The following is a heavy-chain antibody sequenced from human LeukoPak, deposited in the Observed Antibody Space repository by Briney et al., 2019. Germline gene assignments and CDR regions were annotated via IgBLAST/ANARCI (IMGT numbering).Heavy chain of an antibody. J-gene: IGHJ6*02. V-gene: IGHV3-7*03. Sequence: GGSLRLSCVASGLTLDKYWMTWVRQAPGKGLEWVANIRQDGREKDLVDSVKGRFTISRDDATSSVYLQMSSVRVDDTAIYYCARGRFFYGWGMDVWGQGTTVTVS. CDR1: GLTLDKYW. CDR3: ARGRFFYGWGMDV. CDR2: IRQDGREK. D-gene: IGHD3-10*01.